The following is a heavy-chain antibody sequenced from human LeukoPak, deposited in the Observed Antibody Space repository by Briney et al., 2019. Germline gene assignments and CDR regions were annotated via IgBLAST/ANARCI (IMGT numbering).Heavy chain of an antibody. J-gene: IGHJ4*02. V-gene: IGHV4-59*01. CDR3: ARGVYIAAAQYGY. Sequence: GSLRLSCAASGFTFSSYAMSWVRQAPGKGLEWIGYIYYSGTTNYNPSLKSRVTISVDTSKNQFSLKLNSVTAADTAVYYCARGVYIAAAQYGYWGQGTLVTVSS. D-gene: IGHD6-13*01. CDR2: IYYSGTT. CDR1: GFTFSSYA.